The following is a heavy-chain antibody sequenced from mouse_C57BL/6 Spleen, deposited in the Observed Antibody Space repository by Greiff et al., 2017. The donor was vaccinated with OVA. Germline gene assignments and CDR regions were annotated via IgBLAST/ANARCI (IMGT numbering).Heavy chain of an antibody. D-gene: IGHD2-5*01. CDR2: IDPSDSYT. CDR3: ASGDYSNGFDY. CDR1: GYTFTSYW. J-gene: IGHJ2*01. V-gene: IGHV1-50*01. Sequence: QVQLQQPGAELVKPGASVKLSCKASGYTFTSYWMQWVKQRPGQGLEWIGEIDPSDSYTNYNQKFKGKATLTVDTSSSTAYMQLSSLTSEDSAVYYCASGDYSNGFDYWGQGTTLKVSS.